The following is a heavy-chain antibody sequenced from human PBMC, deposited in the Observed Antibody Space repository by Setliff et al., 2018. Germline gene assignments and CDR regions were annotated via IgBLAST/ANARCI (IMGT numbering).Heavy chain of an antibody. J-gene: IGHJ5*02. CDR1: GDSFSNYA. Sequence: SVKVSCKASGDSFSNYAISWVRQAPGQGLEWMGGIIPMFGTPAYTQKFQDRVTITTDESTSTAYMELDSLRSEDTAVYYCARSPAVLGIVYLDPWGQGTLVTVSS. D-gene: IGHD2-2*02. CDR3: ARSPAVLGIVYLDP. CDR2: IIPMFGTP. V-gene: IGHV1-69*05.